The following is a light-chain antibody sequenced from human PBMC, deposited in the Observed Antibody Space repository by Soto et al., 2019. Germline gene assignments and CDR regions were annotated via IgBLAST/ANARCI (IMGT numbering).Light chain of an antibody. CDR1: QSVSSK. Sequence: EIVLTQSPSTLSLSPGERATLSCRASQSVSSKLAWYQQKPGQAPRLLIYGASTRATGIPARFSGSGSGTDFTLTISRLEPEDFAVYYCQQYGSSPNTFGQGTKVDI. CDR2: GAS. V-gene: IGKV3-20*01. J-gene: IGKJ1*01. CDR3: QQYGSSPNT.